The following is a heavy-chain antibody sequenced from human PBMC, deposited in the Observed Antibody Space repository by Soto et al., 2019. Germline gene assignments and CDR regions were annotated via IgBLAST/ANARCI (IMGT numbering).Heavy chain of an antibody. D-gene: IGHD1-20*01. CDR1: GGSISSYY. CDR2: IYYSGIT. V-gene: IGHV4-59*01. Sequence: SETLSLTCTVSGGSISSYYWSWIRQPPGKGLEWIGYIYYSGITNYNPSLKSRVTISVDTSKNQFSLKLSSVTAADTAVYYCARYKSSYYYGMDVWGQGTTVTVSS. J-gene: IGHJ6*02. CDR3: ARYKSSYYYGMDV.